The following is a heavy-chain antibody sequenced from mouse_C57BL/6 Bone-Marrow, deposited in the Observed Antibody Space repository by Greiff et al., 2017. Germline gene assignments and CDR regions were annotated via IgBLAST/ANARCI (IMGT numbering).Heavy chain of an antibody. J-gene: IGHJ2*01. V-gene: IGHV1-53*01. D-gene: IGHD1-1*01. CDR1: GYTFTSYW. CDR3: ARERQYYYGSSYVDD. CDR2: INPSNGGT. Sequence: QVQLQQPGTELVKPGASVKLSCKASGYTFTSYWMHWVKQRPGQGLEWIGNINPSNGGTNYNEKFKSKATLTVDKSSSTAYMQLSSLTSEDSAVYYCARERQYYYGSSYVDDWGQGTTLTVSS.